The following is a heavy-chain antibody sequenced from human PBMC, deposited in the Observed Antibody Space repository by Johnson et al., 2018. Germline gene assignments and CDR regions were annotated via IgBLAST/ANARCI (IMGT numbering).Heavy chain of an antibody. V-gene: IGHV3-13*01. J-gene: IGHJ4*02. Sequence: VQLVESGGGLVQPGWSLRLSCAASGFTFSNYDMHWVRQATGKGLEWVSTIGTSGDTYYRDSVKGRFTISRENAKNSLYLQMNSLRAMDTAVYYWARGQGGGNYYTSPTPYYFDYWGQGTLVTVSS. CDR3: ARGQGGGNYYTSPTPYYFDY. CDR1: GFTFSNYD. CDR2: IGTSGDT. D-gene: IGHD3-22*01.